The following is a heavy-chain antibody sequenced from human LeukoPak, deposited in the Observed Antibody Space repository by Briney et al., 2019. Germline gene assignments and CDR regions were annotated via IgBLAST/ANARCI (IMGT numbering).Heavy chain of an antibody. CDR2: INSAGSST. J-gene: IGHJ4*02. CDR1: GFTFSRYW. D-gene: IGHD3-22*01. V-gene: IGHV3-74*01. CDR3: ARVISGYDSSGYRDY. Sequence: PGGSLRLSCVASGFTFSRYWMHWVRQAPGKGLVWVSRINSAGSSTSYADPVQGRFTISRDNAKNTLHLQMNSLRAEDTAIYYCARVISGYDSSGYRDYWGQGTLVTVSS.